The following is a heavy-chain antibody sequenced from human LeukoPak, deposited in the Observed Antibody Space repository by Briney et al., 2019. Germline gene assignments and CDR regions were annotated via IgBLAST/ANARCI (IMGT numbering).Heavy chain of an antibody. Sequence: ASVKVSCKASGYTFTSYGISWVRQAPGRGLEWMGWISAYNGNTNYAQKLQGRVTMTTDTSTSTAYIELRSLRSDDTAVYYCARDSGAVVADFDYWGQGTMVTVSS. V-gene: IGHV1-18*01. J-gene: IGHJ4*02. CDR2: ISAYNGNT. CDR3: ARDSGAVVADFDY. D-gene: IGHD2-15*01. CDR1: GYTFTSYG.